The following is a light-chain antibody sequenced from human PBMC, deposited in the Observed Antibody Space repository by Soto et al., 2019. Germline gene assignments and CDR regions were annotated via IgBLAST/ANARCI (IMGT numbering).Light chain of an antibody. CDR1: SSNIGSNY. J-gene: IGLJ1*01. Sequence: QSVLTQPPSASGTPGQRVTISCSGSSSNIGSNYVYWYQHLPGTAPKLLIYTNNLRPSGVPDRFSGSKSGTSASLAISGLRSEDEADYYCRAWDDSLSVYVFGTGTKVTVL. CDR3: RAWDDSLSVYV. CDR2: TNN. V-gene: IGLV1-47*02.